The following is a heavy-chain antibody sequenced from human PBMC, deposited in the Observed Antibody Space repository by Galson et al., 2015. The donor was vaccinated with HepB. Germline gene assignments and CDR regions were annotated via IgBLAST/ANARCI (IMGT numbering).Heavy chain of an antibody. CDR3: ARAYSSSWCYYYGMDV. J-gene: IGHJ6*02. CDR2: INTNTGNP. Sequence: SVKVSCKASGYTFTSYAMNWVRQAPGQGLEWMGWINTNTGNPTYAQGFTGRFVFSLDTSVSTAYLQISSLKAEDTAVYYCARAYSSSWCYYYGMDVWGQGTTVTVSS. CDR1: GYTFTSYA. D-gene: IGHD6-13*01. V-gene: IGHV7-4-1*02.